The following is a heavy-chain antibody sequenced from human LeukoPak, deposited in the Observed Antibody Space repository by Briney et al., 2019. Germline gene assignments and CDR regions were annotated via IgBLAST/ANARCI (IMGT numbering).Heavy chain of an antibody. CDR3: ATFPTYYYDSSGYRVDDY. V-gene: IGHV1-24*01. CDR1: GYTLTELS. CDR2: FDPEDGET. J-gene: IGHJ4*02. Sequence: ASVKVSCKVSGYTLTELSMHWVRQAPGKGLEWMGGFDPEDGETIYAQKFQGRVTMTEDTSTDTAYMELSSLRSEDTAVYYCATFPTYYYDSSGYRVDDYWGQGTLVTVSS. D-gene: IGHD3-22*01.